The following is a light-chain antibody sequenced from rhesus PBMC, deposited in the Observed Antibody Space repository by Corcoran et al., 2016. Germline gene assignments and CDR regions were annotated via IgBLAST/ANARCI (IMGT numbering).Light chain of an antibody. V-gene: IGKV1S14*01. CDR2: YAS. Sequence: DIQMTQSPSSLSASVGDTVTITCRASQGISNYLAWYQQNPGKAPKPLIYYASNLESGAPSRFSGSGSGTDFTVTISSLQPEDCAIYDCQQHNSYPRTFGQGTKVE. CDR3: QQHNSYPRT. CDR1: QGISNY. J-gene: IGKJ1*01.